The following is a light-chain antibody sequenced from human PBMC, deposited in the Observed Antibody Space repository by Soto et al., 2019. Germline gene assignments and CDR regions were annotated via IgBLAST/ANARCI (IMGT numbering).Light chain of an antibody. J-gene: IGLJ2*01. CDR1: SSDVGGYNY. CDR2: DGS. Sequence: QSALTQPASVSGSPGQSITISCTGTSSDVGGYNYVSWYQQHPGKAPKLMIYDGSNRPSGVSNRFSSSKSGNTASLTISGLQAEDEADYSCSSYTGSSTLGVFGGGTKVTVL. CDR3: SSYTGSSTLGV. V-gene: IGLV2-14*01.